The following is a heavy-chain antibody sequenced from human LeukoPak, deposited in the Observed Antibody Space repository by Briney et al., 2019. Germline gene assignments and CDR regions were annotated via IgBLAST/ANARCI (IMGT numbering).Heavy chain of an antibody. J-gene: IGHJ4*02. Sequence: PGGSLRLSCAASGFTVSSNYMSWVRQAPGKGLEWVSVIYSGGSTYYADSVKGRFTISRDNSKNTLYLQMNSLRAEDTAVYYCARGTSLYYDSSGYLPFDYWGQGTLVTVSS. CDR1: GFTVSSNY. CDR2: IYSGGST. V-gene: IGHV3-53*01. CDR3: ARGTSLYYDSSGYLPFDY. D-gene: IGHD3-22*01.